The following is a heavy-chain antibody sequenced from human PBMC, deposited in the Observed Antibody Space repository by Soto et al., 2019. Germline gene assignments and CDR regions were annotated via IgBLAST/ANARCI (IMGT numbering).Heavy chain of an antibody. J-gene: IGHJ5*02. CDR3: AHSPSYCSGGSCLPDWFGP. CDR2: IYWDDDK. CDR1: GFSLSTSGVG. Sequence: QITLKESGPTLVKPTQTLTLTCTFSGFSLSTSGVGVGWIRQPPGKALEWLALIYWDDDKRYSPSLKSRLTITKDTSKNQVVLTMTHMDPVDTATYYCAHSPSYCSGGSCLPDWFGPWGQGTLVTVSS. D-gene: IGHD2-15*01. V-gene: IGHV2-5*02.